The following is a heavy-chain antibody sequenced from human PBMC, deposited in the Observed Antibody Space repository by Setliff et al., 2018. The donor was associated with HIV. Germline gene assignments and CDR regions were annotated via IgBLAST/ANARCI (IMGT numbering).Heavy chain of an antibody. V-gene: IGHV3-23*01. CDR1: GFSFRNFA. CDR2: ISYSGGNT. J-gene: IGHJ4*02. CDR3: ARDPPHDNY. D-gene: IGHD3-9*01. Sequence: GESLKISCATSGFSFRNFAMNWVRQAPGKGLEWVSGISYSGGNTFYADSVKGRFTISRDNSKNTLYLQMNSLRAEDTAVYYCARDPPHDNYWGQGTLVTVSS.